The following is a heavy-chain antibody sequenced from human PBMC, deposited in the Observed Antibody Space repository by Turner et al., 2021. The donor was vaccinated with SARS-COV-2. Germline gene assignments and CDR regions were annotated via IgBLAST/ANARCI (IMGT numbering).Heavy chain of an antibody. CDR3: ARQLTTVTTWFDP. CDR2: IYSGGSK. Sequence: EVQLEESGGGLIQPGGSLRLSCAASGVTVSSNYMSWVRQAPGKGLEWVSVIYSGGSKFYADAVKGRFTISRDNYKNTLYLQMNSLRAEDTAVYYCARQLTTVTTWFDPWGQGTLVTVSS. CDR1: GVTVSSNY. V-gene: IGHV3-53*01. J-gene: IGHJ5*02. D-gene: IGHD4-17*01.